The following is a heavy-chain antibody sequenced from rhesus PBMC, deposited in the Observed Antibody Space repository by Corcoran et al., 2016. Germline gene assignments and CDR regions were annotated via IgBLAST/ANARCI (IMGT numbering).Heavy chain of an antibody. CDR2: INSGGGST. D-gene: IGHD4-23*01. Sequence: EVQLVESGGGLAKPGGSLRLSCAASGFTFSSYWMNWVRQTPGKGLDWISTINSGGGSTYYADSVKGQFTISRDNAKNSLYLQMGSLRAEDTALYYCARVASNYGYFDYWGQGVLVTVSS. CDR1: GFTFSSYW. CDR3: ARVASNYGYFDY. J-gene: IGHJ4*01. V-gene: IGHV3S42*01.